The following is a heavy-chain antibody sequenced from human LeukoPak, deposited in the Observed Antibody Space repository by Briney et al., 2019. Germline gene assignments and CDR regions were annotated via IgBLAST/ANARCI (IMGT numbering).Heavy chain of an antibody. Sequence: GGSLRLSCAASGFTFSSYWMNWVRQAPGKGLEWVANVKQDESDKYYVDAVKGRFTISRDNAKNSQYLQMNSLRAEDTAVYYCARLGNWGGNAFDIWGQGTMVTVSS. CDR1: GFTFSSYW. J-gene: IGHJ3*02. CDR3: ARLGNWGGNAFDI. V-gene: IGHV3-7*01. CDR2: VKQDESDK. D-gene: IGHD7-27*01.